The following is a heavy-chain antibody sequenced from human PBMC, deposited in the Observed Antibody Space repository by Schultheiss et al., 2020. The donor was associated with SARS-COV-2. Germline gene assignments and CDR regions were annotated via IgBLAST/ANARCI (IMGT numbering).Heavy chain of an antibody. V-gene: IGHV4-61*05. CDR3: ARELRAYGMDV. D-gene: IGHD2-15*01. Sequence: SETLSLTCTVSGDSISGSSFYWGWVRQPPGKGLEWIGYIYYSGSTNYNPSLKSRVTISVDTSKNQFSLKLSSVTAADTAVYYCARELRAYGMDVWGQGTTVTVSS. CDR2: IYYSGST. CDR1: GDSISGSSFY. J-gene: IGHJ6*02.